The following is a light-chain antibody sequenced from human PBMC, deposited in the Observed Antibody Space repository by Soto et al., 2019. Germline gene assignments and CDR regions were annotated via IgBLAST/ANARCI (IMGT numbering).Light chain of an antibody. Sequence: EIVLTQSPGSLSLSPGERATLSCRASQSVSSSSLAWYQQKPGQAPRVLIYGASTRATGIPDRFSGSGSGTDFPLTISRLEPADFAVYYCQQYGTSPTWTFGQGTKVEIK. CDR3: QQYGTSPTWT. J-gene: IGKJ1*01. CDR1: QSVSSSS. V-gene: IGKV3-20*01. CDR2: GAS.